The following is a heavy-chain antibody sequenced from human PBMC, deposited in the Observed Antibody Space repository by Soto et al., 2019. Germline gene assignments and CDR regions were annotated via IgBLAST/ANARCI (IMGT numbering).Heavy chain of an antibody. CDR3: AGGRIVVVGSRAYYGMDV. CDR1: GGTPSNSA. J-gene: IGHJ6*02. V-gene: IGHV1-69*01. Sequence: QVHLLLQSGAEVKKPGSSVKVSCKASGGTPSNSAISLVRQAPGQGLECMGGIIPVFGLVKYAQNFQGRVTITADESTNTAYMELSSLRPEDTAVYYCAGGRIVVVGSRAYYGMDVWGQGTTVTVSS. D-gene: IGHD3-22*01. CDR2: IIPVFGLV.